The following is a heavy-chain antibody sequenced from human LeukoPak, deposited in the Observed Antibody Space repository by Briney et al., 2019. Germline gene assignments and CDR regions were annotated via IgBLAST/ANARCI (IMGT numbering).Heavy chain of an antibody. D-gene: IGHD2-21*01. J-gene: IGHJ4*02. Sequence: GGSLRLSCTTTGFTFTSYTMSWVRQAPGQGLEWVSAISGSGGSTDYADSVKGRFTISRDSSKNTVYLQMSSLRAGDTVVYYCAREVIRRPFYDYWGQGTLVTVSS. CDR1: GFTFTSYT. V-gene: IGHV3-23*01. CDR3: AREVIRRPFYDY. CDR2: ISGSGGST.